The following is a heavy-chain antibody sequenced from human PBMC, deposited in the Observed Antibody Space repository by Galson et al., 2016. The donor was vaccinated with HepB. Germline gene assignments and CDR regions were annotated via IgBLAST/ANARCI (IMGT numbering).Heavy chain of an antibody. D-gene: IGHD6-6*01. CDR1: GYTFTNYD. Sequence: SVKVSCKASGYTFTNYDFNWVRQATGQGLEWMGWMNPNSGHTGYAQKFQGRVTMTRNTSISTAYMELNSLRSEDTAGYYCARGTLKYHYGMDVWGQGTTVIVSS. CDR3: ARGTLKYHYGMDV. J-gene: IGHJ6*02. CDR2: MNPNSGHT. V-gene: IGHV1-8*01.